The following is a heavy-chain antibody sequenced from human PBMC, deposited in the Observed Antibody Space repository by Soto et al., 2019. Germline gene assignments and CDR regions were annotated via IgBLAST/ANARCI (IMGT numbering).Heavy chain of an antibody. V-gene: IGHV5-10-1*01. CDR2: IDPSDSYT. D-gene: IGHD6-19*01. CDR1: GYSFTSYW. J-gene: IGHJ5*02. Sequence: PGESLKISCKGSGYSFTSYWISWVRQMPGKGLEWMGRIDPSDSYTNYSPSFQGHVTISADKSISTAYLQWSSLKASDTAMYYCARHAGGRYNWFDPWGQGTQVTVSS. CDR3: ARHAGGRYNWFDP.